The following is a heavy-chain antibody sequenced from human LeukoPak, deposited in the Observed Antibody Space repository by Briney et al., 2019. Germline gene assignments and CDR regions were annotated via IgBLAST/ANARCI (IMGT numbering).Heavy chain of an antibody. D-gene: IGHD3-22*01. CDR3: AREYYYDSSGYPLPRAFDI. CDR1: GGTFSSYA. J-gene: IGHJ3*02. Sequence: ASVKVSCKASGGTFSSYAISWVRQAPGQGLEWMGGIIPIFGTANYARKFQGRVTITTDESTSTAYMELSSLRSEDTAVYYCAREYYYDSSGYPLPRAFDIWGQGTMVTVSS. CDR2: IIPIFGTA. V-gene: IGHV1-69*05.